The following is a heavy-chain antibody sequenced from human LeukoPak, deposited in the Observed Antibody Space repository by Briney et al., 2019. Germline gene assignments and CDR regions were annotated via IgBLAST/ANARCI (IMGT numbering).Heavy chain of an antibody. CDR3: ASVGYSGYDRAFDY. Sequence: GGSLRLSCAASGFTVSSNYMSWVRQAPGKGLEWVSVISSAGNTYYADSVKGRFTISRDNSKNTLYLQMNSLRAEDTAVYYCASVGYSGYDRAFDYWGQGTLVTVSS. J-gene: IGHJ4*02. CDR1: GFTVSSNY. V-gene: IGHV3-53*01. D-gene: IGHD5-12*01. CDR2: ISSAGNT.